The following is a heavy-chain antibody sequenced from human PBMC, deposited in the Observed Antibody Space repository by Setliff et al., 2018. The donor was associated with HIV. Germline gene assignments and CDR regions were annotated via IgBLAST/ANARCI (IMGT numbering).Heavy chain of an antibody. CDR1: GGSISSSNW. CDR3: ARELMWRGAFHYFYYMDV. CDR2: IYHSGST. D-gene: IGHD1-26*01. V-gene: IGHV4-4*02. Sequence: SETLSLTCAVSGGSISSSNWWSWVRQPPGKGLEWIGEIYHSGSTSYNPSLKSRVTISVDTSKNQFSLKLTSVTAADTAVYYCARELMWRGAFHYFYYMDVWGEGTTVTVSS. J-gene: IGHJ6*03.